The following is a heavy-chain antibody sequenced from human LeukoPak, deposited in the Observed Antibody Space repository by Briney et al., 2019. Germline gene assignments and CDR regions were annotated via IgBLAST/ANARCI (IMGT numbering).Heavy chain of an antibody. D-gene: IGHD3-10*01. V-gene: IGHV3-23*01. CDR3: AKDAVAPGSSGDDY. CDR1: GFPFSSKA. CDR2: ITGNGGST. Sequence: GGSLRLSCAASGFPFSSKAMSWVRQAPGKGLEWASVITGNGGSTYYADSVKGRFTISRDDSKNTLSLQMKTLRAEDTAIYYCAKDAVAPGSSGDDYWGQGTLVTVSS. J-gene: IGHJ4*02.